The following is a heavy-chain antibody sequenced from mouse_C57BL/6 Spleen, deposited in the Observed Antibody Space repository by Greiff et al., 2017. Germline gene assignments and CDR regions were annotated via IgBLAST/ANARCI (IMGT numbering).Heavy chain of an antibody. D-gene: IGHD2-5*01. V-gene: IGHV5-9-1*02. J-gene: IGHJ4*01. CDR1: GFTFSSYA. CDR3: TRDRGYSNYGNYYAMDY. CDR2: ISSGGDYI. Sequence: EVKLMESGEGLVKPGGSLKLSCAASGFTFSSYAMSWVRQTPEKRLEWVAYISSGGDYIYYADTVKGRFTISRDNASNTLYLKMSRLKSEDTAMYYCTRDRGYSNYGNYYAMDYWGQGTSVTVSS.